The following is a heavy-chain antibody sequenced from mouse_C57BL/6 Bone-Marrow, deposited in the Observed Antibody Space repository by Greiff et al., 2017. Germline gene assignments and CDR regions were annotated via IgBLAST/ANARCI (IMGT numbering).Heavy chain of an antibody. D-gene: IGHD2-4*01. CDR2: IDPENGDT. V-gene: IGHV14-4*01. CDR3: TAYDYSWYAY. Sequence: EVQVVESGAELVRPGASVKLSCTASGFNIKDDYMHWVKQRPEQGLEWIGWIDPENGDTEYASKFQSKATITADTSSNTAYLQLSSLTSEDTAVYYCTAYDYSWYAYWGQGTLVTVSA. J-gene: IGHJ3*01. CDR1: GFNIKDDY.